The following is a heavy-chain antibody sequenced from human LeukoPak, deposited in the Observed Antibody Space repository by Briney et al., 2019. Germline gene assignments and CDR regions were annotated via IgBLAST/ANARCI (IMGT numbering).Heavy chain of an antibody. J-gene: IGHJ3*02. CDR2: IYTSGST. CDR1: GGSISSYH. CDR3: ARARAISSRDAFDI. V-gene: IGHV4-4*07. Sequence: SETLSLTCTVSGGSISSYHWSWIRQPAGKGLEWIGRIYTSGSTNYNPSLKSRVTMSVDTSKNQFSLKLSSVTAADTAVYYCARARAISSRDAFDIWGQGTMVTVSS. D-gene: IGHD6-13*01.